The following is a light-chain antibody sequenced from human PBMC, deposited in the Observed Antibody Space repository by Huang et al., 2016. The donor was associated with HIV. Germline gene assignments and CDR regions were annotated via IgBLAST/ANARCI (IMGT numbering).Light chain of an antibody. CDR2: GAS. CDR3: QQYAGSPLT. V-gene: IGKV3-20*01. J-gene: IGKJ4*01. CDR1: QSVSSSY. Sequence: EIVLTQSPGTLSLSPGERATLSCRARQSVSSSYLAGYQQKPGQAPRLLIYGASSRATGIPDRFSGSGSGTDFILTISRLEPEDFAVYYCQQYAGSPLTFGGGTKVEIK.